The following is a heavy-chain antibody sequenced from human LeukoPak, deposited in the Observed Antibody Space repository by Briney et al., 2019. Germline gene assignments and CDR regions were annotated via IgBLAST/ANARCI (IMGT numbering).Heavy chain of an antibody. J-gene: IGHJ4*01. CDR2: ISSSSSYI. V-gene: IGHV3-21*01. D-gene: IGHD2-2*02. Sequence: PGGSLRLSCAASGFTFSSYSMNWVRQAPGKGLEWVSSISSSSSYIYYADSVKGRFTISRDNAKNSLYLQMNSLRAEDTAVYYCARVYCSSTSCYNLDYWGQEPWSPSPQ. CDR1: GFTFSSYS. CDR3: ARVYCSSTSCYNLDY.